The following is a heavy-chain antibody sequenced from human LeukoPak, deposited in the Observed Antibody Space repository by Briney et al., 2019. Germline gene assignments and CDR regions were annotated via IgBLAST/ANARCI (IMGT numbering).Heavy chain of an antibody. CDR1: GFTFNNYA. J-gene: IGHJ4*02. CDR2: IKQGGSEQ. CDR3: ARGATGYYDNSGYQYLGYYFDY. Sequence: PGGSLRLSCAASGFTFNNYAMSWVRQAPGKGLEWVANIKQGGSEQYYVDSVKGRFTISRDNAKNSLYLQMNSLRAEDTAVYYCARGATGYYDNSGYQYLGYYFDYWGQGTLVTVSS. D-gene: IGHD3-22*01. V-gene: IGHV3-7*01.